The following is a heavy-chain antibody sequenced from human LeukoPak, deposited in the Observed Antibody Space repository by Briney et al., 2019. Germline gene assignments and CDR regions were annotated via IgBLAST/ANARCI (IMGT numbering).Heavy chain of an antibody. D-gene: IGHD6-13*01. CDR3: AKDDGSSWYNWFDP. CDR2: ISGSGGST. Sequence: QSGGSLRPSCAASGFTFSSYAMSWVRQAPGKGLEWVSAISGSGGSTYYADSVKGRFTISRDNSKNTLYLQMNSLRAEDTAVYYCAKDDGSSWYNWFDPWGQGTLVTVSS. J-gene: IGHJ5*02. CDR1: GFTFSSYA. V-gene: IGHV3-23*01.